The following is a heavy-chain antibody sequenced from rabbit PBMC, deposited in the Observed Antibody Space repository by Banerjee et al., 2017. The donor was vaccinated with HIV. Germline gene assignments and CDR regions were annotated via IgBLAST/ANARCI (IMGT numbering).Heavy chain of an antibody. Sequence: QSLEESGGDLVKPGASLTLTCTASGFSFSSDAMCWVRQAPGKRPEWIACIYATLSDSAYYASWAKGRFTISKTSSTTVTLQMTSLTAADTATYFCARGAGSAGYDLWGQGTLVTVS. D-gene: IGHD4-2*01. J-gene: IGHJ3*01. CDR2: IYATLSDSA. V-gene: IGHV1S40*01. CDR3: ARGAGSAGYDL. CDR1: GFSFSSDA.